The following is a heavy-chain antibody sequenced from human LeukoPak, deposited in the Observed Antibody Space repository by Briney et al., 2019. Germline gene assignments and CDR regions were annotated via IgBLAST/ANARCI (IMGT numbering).Heavy chain of an antibody. CDR3: ARTTYSSSSGGYYYYYMDV. V-gene: IGHV4-59*08. Sequence: SETLSLTCTVSGGSISSYYWSWIRQPPGKGLEWIGYIYYSGSTNYNPSLKSRVTISVDTSKNQFSLKLSSVTAADTAVYYCARTTYSSSSGGYYYYYMDVWGKGTTVTVSS. CDR2: IYYSGST. D-gene: IGHD6-6*01. J-gene: IGHJ6*03. CDR1: GGSISSYY.